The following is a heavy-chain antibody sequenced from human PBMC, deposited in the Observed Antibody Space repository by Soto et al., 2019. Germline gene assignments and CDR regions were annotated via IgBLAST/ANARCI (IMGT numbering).Heavy chain of an antibody. CDR3: ARVGYCSGGSCLTYH. D-gene: IGHD2-15*01. Sequence: QVQLVQSGAEVKKPGSSVKVSCKASGGTFSSYTISWVRQAPGQGLEWMGRIIPILGIANYAQKFQGRVTTTADKSTRTAYMEMSSMRAEDTAVYYCARVGYCSGGSCLTYHWGQGTLVTVSS. J-gene: IGHJ4*02. CDR2: IIPILGIA. V-gene: IGHV1-69*02. CDR1: GGTFSSYT.